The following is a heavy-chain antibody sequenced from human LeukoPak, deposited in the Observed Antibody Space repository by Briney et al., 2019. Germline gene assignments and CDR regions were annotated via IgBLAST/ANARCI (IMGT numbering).Heavy chain of an antibody. CDR2: INHSGST. CDR3: ARGFPIHFDI. V-gene: IGHV4-34*01. J-gene: IGHJ3*02. Sequence: PSETLSLTYAVYGGSFSGYYWSWIRQPPGKGLEWIGEINHSGSTNYNPSLKSRVTISVDTSKNQFSLKLSSVTAADTAVYYCARGFPIHFDIWGQGTMVTVSS. CDR1: GGSFSGYY.